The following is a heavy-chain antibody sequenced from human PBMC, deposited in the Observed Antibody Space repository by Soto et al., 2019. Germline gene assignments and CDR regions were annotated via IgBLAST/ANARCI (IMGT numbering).Heavy chain of an antibody. CDR2: IYYSGST. J-gene: IGHJ3*02. CDR3: ARGPGLRFLEWLLGAFDI. Sequence: PLETLSLTCTVSGGSISSYYWSWIRQPPGKGLEWIGYIYYSGSTNYNPSLKSRVTISVDTSKNQFSLKLSSVTAADTAVYYCARGPGLRFLEWLLGAFDIWGQGTMVTVSS. D-gene: IGHD3-3*01. CDR1: GGSISSYY. V-gene: IGHV4-59*01.